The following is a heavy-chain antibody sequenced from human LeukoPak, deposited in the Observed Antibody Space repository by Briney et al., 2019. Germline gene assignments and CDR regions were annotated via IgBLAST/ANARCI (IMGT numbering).Heavy chain of an antibody. CDR3: ARGPVLRFLEWFNWFDP. J-gene: IGHJ5*02. Sequence: ASVKVSCEASGYTFTGYYMHWVRQAPGQGLEWMGWINPNSGGTNYAQKFQGRVTMTRDTSISTAYMELSRLRSDDTAVYYCARGPVLRFLEWFNWFDPWGQGTLVTVSS. D-gene: IGHD3-3*01. V-gene: IGHV1-2*02. CDR1: GYTFTGYY. CDR2: INPNSGGT.